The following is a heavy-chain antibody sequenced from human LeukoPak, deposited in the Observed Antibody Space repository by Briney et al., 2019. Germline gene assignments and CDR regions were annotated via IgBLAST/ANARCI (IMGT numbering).Heavy chain of an antibody. CDR2: IYYSGST. Sequence: SETLSLTCTVSGGSISSYYWSWIRQPPGKGLEWIGYIYYSGSTYYNPSLKSRVTISVDTSKNQFSLKLSSVTAADTAVYYCARDLGYRSSSWYSGAFDIWGQGTMVTVSS. D-gene: IGHD6-13*01. CDR3: ARDLGYRSSSWYSGAFDI. CDR1: GGSISSYY. V-gene: IGHV4-59*12. J-gene: IGHJ3*02.